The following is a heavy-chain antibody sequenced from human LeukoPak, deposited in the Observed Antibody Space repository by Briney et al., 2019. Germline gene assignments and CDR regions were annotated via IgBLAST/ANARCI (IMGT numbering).Heavy chain of an antibody. CDR3: ARDAPYSSSSIVDY. J-gene: IGHJ4*02. D-gene: IGHD6-6*01. CDR2: ISSSGSTI. Sequence: GGSLRLSCAASGFTFSDYDMSWIRQAPGKGLEWVSYISSSGSTIYYADSVKGRFTISRDNAKNSLYLQMNSLRAEDTAVYYCARDAPYSSSSIVDYWGQGSLVTVSS. CDR1: GFTFSDYD. V-gene: IGHV3-11*01.